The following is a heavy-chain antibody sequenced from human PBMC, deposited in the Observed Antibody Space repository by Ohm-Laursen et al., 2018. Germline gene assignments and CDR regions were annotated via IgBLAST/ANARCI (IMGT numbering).Heavy chain of an antibody. Sequence: GSLRLSCAASGFTFSDYYMSWIRQAPGKGLEWVSYISSGGSTIYYADSVKGRFTISRDNAKNSLFLQMNSLGADDTAVYYCARGRKFTIFRVIRYGMDVWGQGTTVTVSS. CDR1: GFTFSDYY. D-gene: IGHD3-3*01. J-gene: IGHJ6*02. CDR2: ISSGGSTI. CDR3: ARGRKFTIFRVIRYGMDV. V-gene: IGHV3-11*01.